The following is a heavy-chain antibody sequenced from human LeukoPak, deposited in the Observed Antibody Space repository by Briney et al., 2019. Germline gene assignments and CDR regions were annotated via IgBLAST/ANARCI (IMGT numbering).Heavy chain of an antibody. CDR2: IYYSGST. J-gene: IGHJ6*02. CDR1: GGSISSYY. Sequence: KSSETLSLTCTVSGGSISSYYWSWIRQPPGKGLEWIGYIYYSGSTNYNPSLKSRVTISVDTSKNQFSLKLSSVTAADTAVYYCARQGYGVSSRQTYYYYGMDVWGQGTTVTVSS. V-gene: IGHV4-59*08. CDR3: ARQGYGVSSRQTYYYYGMDV. D-gene: IGHD6-13*01.